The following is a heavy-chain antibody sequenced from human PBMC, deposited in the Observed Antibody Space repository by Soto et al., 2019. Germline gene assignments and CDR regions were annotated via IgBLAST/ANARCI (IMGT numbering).Heavy chain of an antibody. CDR1: GGSVSSNSYY. J-gene: IGHJ5*02. CDR2: IYYSGST. CDR3: ASPKIAFYNWFDP. Sequence: PSETLSLTCTVSGGSVSSNSYYWSWIRQPPGKGLEWIGYIYYSGSTNYNPSLKSRVTISVDTSKNQFSLKLSSVTAADTAVYYCASPKIAFYNWFDPWGQGTLVTVSS. D-gene: IGHD3-3*02. V-gene: IGHV4-61*01.